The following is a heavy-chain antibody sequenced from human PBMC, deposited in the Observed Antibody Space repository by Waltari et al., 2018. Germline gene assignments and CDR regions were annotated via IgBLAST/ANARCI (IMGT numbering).Heavy chain of an antibody. V-gene: IGHV5-51*01. J-gene: IGHJ4*02. CDR1: GYSFTSHW. Sequence: EVQLVQSGAEVKKPGESLKISCQGSGYSFTSHWIAWVRQMPGKAPEWMVIINPACSETRYGPSFQGQVTISADKSISTAYLQWSSLKASDTAMYYCARRYCSGARCLYFDHWGQGTLVTVSS. CDR3: ARRYCSGARCLYFDH. D-gene: IGHD2-15*01. CDR2: INPACSET.